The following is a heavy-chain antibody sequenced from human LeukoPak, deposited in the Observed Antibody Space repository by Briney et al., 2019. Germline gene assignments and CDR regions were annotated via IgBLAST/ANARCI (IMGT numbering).Heavy chain of an antibody. V-gene: IGHV3-53*01. CDR1: GFTVSSNY. D-gene: IGHD6-19*01. CDR2: IYSGGST. CDR3: ARGTSSGYLRVKLDY. J-gene: IGHJ4*02. Sequence: GGSLRLSCAVSGFTVSSNYMSWVRQAPGKGLEWVSSIYSGGSTYYADSVKGRFTISRDKSKNTLYLQMNSLRAEDTAVYFCARGTSSGYLRVKLDYWGQGTLVTVSS.